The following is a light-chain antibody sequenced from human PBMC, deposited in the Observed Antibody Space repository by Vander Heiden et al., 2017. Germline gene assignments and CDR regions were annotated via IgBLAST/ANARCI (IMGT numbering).Light chain of an antibody. J-gene: IGLJ3*02. CDR2: EVS. CDR1: SSDVGTYNL. Sequence: QSALTQPASVSGSPGQSITISCTGTSSDVGTYNLVSWYQQHPGKAPNLMIYEVSKRPSGVSDRFSGSESGNTASLTISGLQAEDEADYYCCSYAGSNTFVFGGGTKVTVL. CDR3: CSYAGSNTFV. V-gene: IGLV2-23*02.